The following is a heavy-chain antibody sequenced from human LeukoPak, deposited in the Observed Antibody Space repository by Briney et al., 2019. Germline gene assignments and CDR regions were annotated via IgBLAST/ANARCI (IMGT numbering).Heavy chain of an antibody. D-gene: IGHD6-13*01. V-gene: IGHV4-61*02. J-gene: IGHJ4*02. CDR2: MYTSGST. CDR3: ARGVAAGTGY. CDR1: GGSISSGSYY. Sequence: SQTLSLTCTVSGGSISSGSYYWSWIRQPAGKGLEWIGRMYTSGSTSYNPSLKSRVTISVDTSKNQFSLKLSSVTAADTAVYYCARGVAAGTGYWGQGTLVTVSS.